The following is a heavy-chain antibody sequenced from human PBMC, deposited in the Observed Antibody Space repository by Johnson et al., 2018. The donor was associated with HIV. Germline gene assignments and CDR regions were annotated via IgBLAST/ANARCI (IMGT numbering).Heavy chain of an antibody. CDR1: GFTFSSYA. CDR2: ISYDGSNK. J-gene: IGHJ3*02. D-gene: IGHD6-6*01. CDR3: ARERLVGYSSSAGAFDI. V-gene: IGHV3-30-3*01. Sequence: QVQLVESGGGVVQPGRSLRLSCAASGFTFSSYAMHWVRQAPGKGLEWVAVISYDGSNKYYADYVKGRFSISRDNSKNTLYLQMNSLRAEDTAVYYCARERLVGYSSSAGAFDIWGQGTMVTVSS.